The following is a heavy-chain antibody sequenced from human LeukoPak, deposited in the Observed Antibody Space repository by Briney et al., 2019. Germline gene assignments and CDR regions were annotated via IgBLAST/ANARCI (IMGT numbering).Heavy chain of an antibody. CDR2: LWSDGIKT. V-gene: IGHV3-33*01. D-gene: IGHD6-13*01. CDR3: GRDYTSSWTPLFNY. J-gene: IGHJ4*02. Sequence: GGSLRLSCATPGFTFTNYGMHWVRQAPGRGLEWVAALWSDGIKTSYADSVRGRFTISRDNSRNTLFLQMDSLRAEDTAVYYCGRDYTSSWTPLFNYWGQGTLVTVSS. CDR1: GFTFTNYG.